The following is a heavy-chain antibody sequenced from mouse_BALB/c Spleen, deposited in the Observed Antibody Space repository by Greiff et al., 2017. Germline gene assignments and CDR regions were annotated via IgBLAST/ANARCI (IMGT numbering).Heavy chain of an antibody. Sequence: EVHLVESGGGLVQPGGSRKLSCAASGFTFSSFGMHWVRQAPEKGLEWVAYIGSGSSTIYYADTVKGRFTISRDNPKNTLFLQMTSLRSEDTAMYYCARDDYGEDWYFDVWGAGTTVTVSS. CDR2: IGSGSSTI. V-gene: IGHV5-17*02. D-gene: IGHD2-4*01. CDR1: GFTFSSFG. J-gene: IGHJ1*01. CDR3: ARDDYGEDWYFDV.